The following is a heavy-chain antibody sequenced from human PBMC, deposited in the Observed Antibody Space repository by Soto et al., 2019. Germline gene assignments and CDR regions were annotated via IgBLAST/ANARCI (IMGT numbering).Heavy chain of an antibody. CDR3: AKDPSTGSADY. V-gene: IGHV3-23*01. D-gene: IGHD3-9*01. Sequence: EVQLLESGGDLVRPGESLRLSCTASGFILSNYAMNWVRQAPGKGLEWVSTLSKDVANEHYADSVKGRFTISRDGSKNTLYLQMNSLRAEDTAMYYCAKDPSTGSADYWGQGTQVTVSS. CDR2: LSKDVANE. J-gene: IGHJ4*02. CDR1: GFILSNYA.